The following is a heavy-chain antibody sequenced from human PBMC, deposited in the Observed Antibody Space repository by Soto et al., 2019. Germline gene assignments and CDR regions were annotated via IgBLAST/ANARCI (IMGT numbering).Heavy chain of an antibody. CDR1: GFTVSSNY. Sequence: EVQLVESGGGLVQPGGSLRLSCAASGFTVSSNYMSWVRQAPGKGLEWVSVIYNGGSTYYADSVKGRFTISRDNSKNTLYLQMNSLRAEDTAVYYCARDSLIGVYFDYWGQGTLVTVSS. CDR2: IYNGGST. CDR3: ARDSLIGVYFDY. J-gene: IGHJ4*02. V-gene: IGHV3-66*01.